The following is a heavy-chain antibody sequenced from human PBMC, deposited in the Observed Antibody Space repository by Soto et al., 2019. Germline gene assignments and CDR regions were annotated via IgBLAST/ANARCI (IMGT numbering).Heavy chain of an antibody. J-gene: IGHJ6*02. V-gene: IGHV3-23*01. CDR3: AKDGLVGRLYGLDV. CDR2: TNNAGST. D-gene: IGHD1-26*01. CDR1: VFSFITYG. Sequence: GWSLRLSCASSVFSFITYGMSWVRQAPGKGLEWVSSTNNAGSTSYADSVKGRFIVSRDNSKSMLGLQMSSLGVEDTAVYYCAKDGLVGRLYGLDVWGQGATVTVSS.